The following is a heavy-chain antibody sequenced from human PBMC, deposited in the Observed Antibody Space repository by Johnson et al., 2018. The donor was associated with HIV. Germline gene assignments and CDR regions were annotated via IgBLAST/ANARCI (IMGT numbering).Heavy chain of an antibody. V-gene: IGHV3-74*01. J-gene: IGHJ3*02. CDR3: AIVQLLADDVFNI. CDR1: GFTFNTNW. Sequence: VQLVESGGDLVQPGGSLRLSCVGSGFTFNTNWMHWVRQAPGKGLVWVSRINSDGSSTSYADSVEGRFTISRDNAKTTLYLQMDRLGAEDTAVYYCAIVQLLADDVFNIWGQGTMVTVSS. D-gene: IGHD3-10*01. CDR2: INSDGSST.